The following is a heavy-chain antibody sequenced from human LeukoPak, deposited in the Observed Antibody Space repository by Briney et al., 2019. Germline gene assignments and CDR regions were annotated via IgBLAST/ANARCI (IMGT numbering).Heavy chain of an antibody. CDR3: ARVNGIVRN. Sequence: PGGSLRLSCAASGFTFSSYAMHWVRQAPGKGLEWVAVISYDGSNKYYADSVKGRFTISRDNSKNTLYLQMNSLRAEDTAVYYCARVNGIVRNWGQGTLVTVSS. CDR2: ISYDGSNK. J-gene: IGHJ4*02. CDR1: GFTFSSYA. D-gene: IGHD2-8*01. V-gene: IGHV3-30*04.